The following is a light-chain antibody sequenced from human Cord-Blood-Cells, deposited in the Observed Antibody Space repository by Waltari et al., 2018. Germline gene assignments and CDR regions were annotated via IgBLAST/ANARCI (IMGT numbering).Light chain of an antibody. Sequence: IVLTQSPGTLSLSPGERATLSCRASQSVSSSYLAWEQQKPGQAPRLHIYGASSRATGIPDRFSGSGSGTDFTLTISRLEPEDFAVYYCQQYGSSPPTFGQGTKLEIK. V-gene: IGKV3-20*01. J-gene: IGKJ2*01. CDR3: QQYGSSPPT. CDR2: GAS. CDR1: QSVSSSY.